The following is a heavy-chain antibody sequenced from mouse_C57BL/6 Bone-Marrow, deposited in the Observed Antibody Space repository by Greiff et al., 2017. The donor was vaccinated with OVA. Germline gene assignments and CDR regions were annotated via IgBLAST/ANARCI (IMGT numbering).Heavy chain of an antibody. CDR3: ARSVYDYVAMDY. CDR1: GYTFTSYW. V-gene: IGHV1-69*01. Sequence: QVQLQQPGAELVMPGASVKLSCKASGYTFTSYWMHWVKQRPGQGLEWIGEIDPSDSYTNYNQKFKGKSTLTVDKSSSTAYMQLSSLTSEDSAVYYCARSVYDYVAMDYWGQGTSVTVSS. CDR2: IDPSDSYT. D-gene: IGHD2-10*02. J-gene: IGHJ4*01.